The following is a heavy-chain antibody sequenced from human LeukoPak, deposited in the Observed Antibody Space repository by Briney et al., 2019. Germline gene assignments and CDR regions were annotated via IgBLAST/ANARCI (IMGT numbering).Heavy chain of an antibody. V-gene: IGHV1-2*02. Sequence: SVKVSCKASGYTFTGYYMHWVRQAPGQGLEWMGWINPNSGGTNYAQKFQGRVTMTRDTSISTAYMELSRLRSDDTAVYYCARDPGWIAAAETFDYWGQGTLVTVSS. CDR1: GYTFTGYY. J-gene: IGHJ4*01. CDR2: INPNSGGT. CDR3: ARDPGWIAAAETFDY. D-gene: IGHD6-13*01.